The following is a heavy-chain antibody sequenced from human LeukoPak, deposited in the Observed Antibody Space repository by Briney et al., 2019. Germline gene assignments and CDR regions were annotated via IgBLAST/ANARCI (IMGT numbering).Heavy chain of an antibody. CDR2: INYGGTT. CDR1: GDSISSSDYY. J-gene: IGHJ4*02. D-gene: IGHD3-10*01. V-gene: IGHV4-39*01. CDR3: ARYVVYGSGKYYFDY. Sequence: SETLSLTCTVSGDSISSSDYYWSSIRQPPGKELEWIASINYGGTTYYNPSLKSRVTISVDTSKNQFSLRLSSVTAADTAVYLCARYVVYGSGKYYFDYWGQGSLVTVSS.